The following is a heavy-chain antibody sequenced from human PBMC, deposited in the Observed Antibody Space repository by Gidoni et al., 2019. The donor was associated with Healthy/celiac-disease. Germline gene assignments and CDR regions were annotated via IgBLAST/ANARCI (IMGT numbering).Heavy chain of an antibody. CDR3: ARDRVGATNSYYYYGMDV. V-gene: IGHV6-1*01. Sequence: QVQLQQSGPGLVKPSQTLSLTCAISGDSVSSNSAAWNWIRQSPSRGLEWLGRTYYRTKWYNNYAVSVKSRITINTDASENQFTLQLNFVTPEDTAVYYCARDRVGATNSYYYYGMDVWGQGTTVTVSS. D-gene: IGHD1-26*01. CDR2: TYYRTKWYN. CDR1: GDSVSSNSAA. J-gene: IGHJ6*02.